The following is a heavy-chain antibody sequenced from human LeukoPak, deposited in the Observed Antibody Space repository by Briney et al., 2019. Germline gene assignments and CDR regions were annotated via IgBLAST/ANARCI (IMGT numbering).Heavy chain of an antibody. CDR3: ARGRYYHSYYYMDV. Sequence: GGALRLSCAASGFTFSSYWMHRVPQAPGKGLVWVSRITSDSRSTSYAYSVRGQFTISRDNAKHTLYLQMHSLRAEDRAVYYCARGRYYHSYYYMDVWGKGTTVTVSS. V-gene: IGHV3-74*01. J-gene: IGHJ6*03. CDR1: GFTFSSYW. D-gene: IGHD5-12*01. CDR2: ITSDSRST.